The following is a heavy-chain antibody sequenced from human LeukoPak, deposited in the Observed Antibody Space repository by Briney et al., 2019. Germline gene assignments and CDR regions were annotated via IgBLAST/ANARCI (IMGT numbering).Heavy chain of an antibody. V-gene: IGHV4-31*03. CDR3: ARFGRVFRDAFDI. D-gene: IGHD3-10*01. CDR2: IYYSGST. CDR1: GGSISSGGYY. J-gene: IGHJ3*02. Sequence: TSETLSLTCTVSGGSISSGGYYWSWIRQHPGKGLEWIGYIYYSGSTYYNPSLKSRVTISVDTSKNQFSLKLSSVTAADTAVYYCARFGRVFRDAFDIWGQGTMVTVSS.